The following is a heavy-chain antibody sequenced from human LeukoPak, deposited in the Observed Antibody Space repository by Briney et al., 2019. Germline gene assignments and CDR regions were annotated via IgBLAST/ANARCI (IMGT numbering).Heavy chain of an antibody. D-gene: IGHD3-22*01. Sequence: ASVKVSCKASGYTFTSYGISWVRQAPGQGLELMGWISAYNGNTNYAQKLQGRVTMTTDTSTSTAYMELRSLRSDDTAVYYCARDYYDSSGYYYLSRDYWGQGTLVTVSS. CDR1: GYTFTSYG. CDR3: ARDYYDSSGYYYLSRDY. J-gene: IGHJ4*02. V-gene: IGHV1-18*01. CDR2: ISAYNGNT.